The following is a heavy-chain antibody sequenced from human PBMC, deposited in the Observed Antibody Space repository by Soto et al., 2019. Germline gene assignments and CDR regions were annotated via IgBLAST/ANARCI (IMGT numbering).Heavy chain of an antibody. CDR1: GGSFSGYY. J-gene: IGHJ4*02. CDR2: INHSGST. V-gene: IGHV4-34*01. CDR3: ARIANYYDSSGYRSDDY. D-gene: IGHD3-22*01. Sequence: SETLSLTCAVYGGSFSGYYWSWIRQPPGKGLEWIGEINHSGSTNYNPSLKSRVTISVDTSKNQFSLKLSSVTAADTAVYYCARIANYYDSSGYRSDDYWGQGTLVTVSS.